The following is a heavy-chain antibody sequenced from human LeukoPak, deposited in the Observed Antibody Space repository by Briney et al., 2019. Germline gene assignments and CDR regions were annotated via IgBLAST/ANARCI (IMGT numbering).Heavy chain of an antibody. V-gene: IGHV4-59*11. CDR1: GGSISSHY. J-gene: IGHJ4*02. CDR2: NYYSGST. Sequence: PSETLSLTCTVSGGSISSHYWSWIRQPPGKGLEWIGYNYYSGSTNYNPSLKSRVTISVGTSKNQFSLKLSSVTAADTAVYYCARSAAGIDYWGQGTLVTVSS. D-gene: IGHD6-13*01. CDR3: ARSAAGIDY.